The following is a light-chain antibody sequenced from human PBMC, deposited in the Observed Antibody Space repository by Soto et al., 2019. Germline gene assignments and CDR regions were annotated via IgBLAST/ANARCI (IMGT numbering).Light chain of an antibody. CDR2: ENN. Sequence: QSVLTQPPSVPAAPGQTVTISCSGSTSNIGNNFVSWYQHLPGTAPKLLIYENNKRPSGIPDRFSGSKSGTSATLGITGLQTGDEADYYCGTWDSSLSAGWVFGGGTKLTVL. CDR1: TSNIGNNF. V-gene: IGLV1-51*02. J-gene: IGLJ3*02. CDR3: GTWDSSLSAGWV.